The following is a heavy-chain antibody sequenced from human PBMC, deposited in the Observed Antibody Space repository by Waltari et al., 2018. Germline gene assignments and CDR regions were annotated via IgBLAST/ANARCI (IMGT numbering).Heavy chain of an antibody. D-gene: IGHD5-12*01. V-gene: IGHV4-38-2*01. Sequence: QVQLQESGPGLVKPSETLSLTCAVSGYSISSGYYWGWIRQPPGKGLEWIGSIYHSGSTYYNPSLKSRVTISVDTSKNQFSLKLSSVTAADTAVDYCARLGKMATDWGQGTLVTVSS. CDR2: IYHSGST. CDR1: GYSISSGYY. CDR3: ARLGKMATD. J-gene: IGHJ4*02.